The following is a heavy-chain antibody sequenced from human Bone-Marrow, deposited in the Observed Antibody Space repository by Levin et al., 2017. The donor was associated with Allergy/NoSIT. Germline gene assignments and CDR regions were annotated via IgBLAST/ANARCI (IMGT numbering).Heavy chain of an antibody. J-gene: IGHJ4*02. CDR1: GFIFSNYA. CDR2: IIGSGATT. D-gene: IGHD2-15*01. V-gene: IGHV3-23*01. Sequence: PGGSLRLSCAASGFIFSNYAMSWVRQAPGKGLEWVSEIIGSGATTFYADSVKGRFTISRDNSKNTVYLQMNNLRADDTAVYYCARRVVAAANRFFDWWGLGTLVTVSS. CDR3: ARRVVAAANRFFDW.